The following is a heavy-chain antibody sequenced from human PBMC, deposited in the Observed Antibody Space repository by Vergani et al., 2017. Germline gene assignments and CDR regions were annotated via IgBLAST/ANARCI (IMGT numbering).Heavy chain of an antibody. CDR1: GGTFSSYT. D-gene: IGHD2-2*01. Sequence: QVQLVQSGAEVKKPGSSVKVSCKASGGTFSSYTISWVRQAPGQGLEWMGRIIPILGIANYAQKFQGRVTITADKSTSTAYMELNSLRAEDTAVYYCARSKVVPGRYYYYYGMDVWGQGP. CDR3: ARSKVVPGRYYYYYGMDV. V-gene: IGHV1-69*02. CDR2: IIPILGIA. J-gene: IGHJ6*02.